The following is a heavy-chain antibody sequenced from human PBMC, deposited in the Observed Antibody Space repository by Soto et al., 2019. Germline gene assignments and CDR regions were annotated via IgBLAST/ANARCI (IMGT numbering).Heavy chain of an antibody. V-gene: IGHV1-18*04. J-gene: IGHJ6*02. CDR3: ERDLSSVGLSGMDV. CDR2: ISAYNGNT. D-gene: IGHD1-26*01. Sequence: ASGKVCCKASGYTFTSYGISWGRQAPGQGLEWMGWISAYNGNTNYAQKLQGRVTMTTDTSTSTAYMELRSLRSDDTAVYYCERDLSSVGLSGMDVCRHVTTVTISS. CDR1: GYTFTSYG.